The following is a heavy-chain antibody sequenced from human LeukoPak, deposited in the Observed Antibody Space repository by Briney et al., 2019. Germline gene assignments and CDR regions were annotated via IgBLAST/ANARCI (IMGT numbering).Heavy chain of an antibody. CDR1: GGSFSGYY. V-gene: IGHV4-34*01. D-gene: IGHD4-11*01. CDR2: INHSGST. CDR3: ARSSDSIYYYYMDV. Sequence: SETLSLTCAVYGGSFSGYYWSWIRQPPGKGLEWIGEINHSGSTNYNPSLKSRVTISVDTSKNQFSLKLSSVTAADTAVYYCARSSDSIYYYYMDVWGKGTTVTVSS. J-gene: IGHJ6*03.